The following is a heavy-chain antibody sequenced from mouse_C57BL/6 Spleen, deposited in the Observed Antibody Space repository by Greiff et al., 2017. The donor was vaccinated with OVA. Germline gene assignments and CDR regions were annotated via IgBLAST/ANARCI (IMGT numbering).Heavy chain of an antibody. V-gene: IGHV5-4*03. CDR3: ARRGGTRHYYAMDY. CDR1: GFTFSSYA. CDR2: ISDGGSYT. D-gene: IGHD4-1*01. Sequence: EVMLVESGGGLVKPGGSLKLSCAASGFTFSSYAMSWVRQTPEKRLEWVATISDGGSYTYYPDNVKGRFTISRDNAKNNLYLQMSHLKSEDTAMYYCARRGGTRHYYAMDYWGQGTSVTVSS. J-gene: IGHJ4*01.